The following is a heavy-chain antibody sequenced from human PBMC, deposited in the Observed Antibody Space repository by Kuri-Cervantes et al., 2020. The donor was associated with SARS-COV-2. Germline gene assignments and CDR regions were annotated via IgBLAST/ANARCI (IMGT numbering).Heavy chain of an antibody. CDR2: IKSKTDGGTT. Sequence: GGSLRLSCAASGFTFSNAWMSWVRQAPGKGLEWVGRIKSKTDGGTTDYAAPVKGRFTISRDNSKNTLYLQMNSLRAEDTAVYYCAREEITRDAFDIWGQGTMVTVSS. CDR3: AREEITRDAFDI. V-gene: IGHV3-15*01. J-gene: IGHJ3*02. CDR1: GFTFSNAW. D-gene: IGHD5-24*01.